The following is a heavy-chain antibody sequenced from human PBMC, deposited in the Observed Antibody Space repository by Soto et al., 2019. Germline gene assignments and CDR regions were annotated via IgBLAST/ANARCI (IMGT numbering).Heavy chain of an antibody. D-gene: IGHD6-13*01. J-gene: IGHJ4*02. Sequence: PGGSLRLSCAASGFTFSSYSMNWVRQAPGKGLEWVSSISSSSSYIYYADSVKGRFTISRDNAKNSLYLQMNSLRAEDTAVYYCERDGYSSSWKKYFDYWGQGTLVTVYS. CDR2: ISSSSSYI. CDR1: GFTFSSYS. V-gene: IGHV3-21*01. CDR3: ERDGYSSSWKKYFDY.